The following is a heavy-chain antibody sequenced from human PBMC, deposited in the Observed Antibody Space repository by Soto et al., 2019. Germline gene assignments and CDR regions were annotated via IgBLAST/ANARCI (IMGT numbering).Heavy chain of an antibody. D-gene: IGHD4-17*01. V-gene: IGHV1-69*12. CDR3: AGVPPNDDGEHDAFDI. CDR2: ILPIVDAT. Sequence: QVQLVQSGTEVKKPGSSVKVSCKASGGTFSRHAVNWVRQAPGQGLEWMGAILPIVDATNDAQKFQDRVTITADESTCTVYMETRSLRSEATAVYLWAGVPPNDDGEHDAFDIWGQGTLVIVSS. J-gene: IGHJ3*02. CDR1: GGTFSRHA.